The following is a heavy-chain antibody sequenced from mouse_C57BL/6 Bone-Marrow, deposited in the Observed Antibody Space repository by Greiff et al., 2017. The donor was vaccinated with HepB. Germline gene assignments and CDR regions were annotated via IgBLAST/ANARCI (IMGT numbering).Heavy chain of an antibody. D-gene: IGHD1-1*01. Sequence: EVKLQESGPGLVKPSQSLSLTCSVTGYSITSGYYWNWIRQFPGNKLEWMGYISYDGSNNYNPSLKNRISITRDTSKNQFFLKLNSVTTEDTATYYCARDRLRSPYAMDYWGQGTSVTVSS. CDR2: ISYDGSN. CDR3: ARDRLRSPYAMDY. V-gene: IGHV3-6*01. J-gene: IGHJ4*01. CDR1: GYSITSGYY.